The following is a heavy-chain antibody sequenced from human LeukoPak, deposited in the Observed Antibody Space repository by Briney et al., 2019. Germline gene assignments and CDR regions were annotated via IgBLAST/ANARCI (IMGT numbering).Heavy chain of an antibody. D-gene: IGHD3-3*01. CDR3: AREGGFYRPLDY. V-gene: IGHV4-39*07. CDR1: GGSIRSSDYV. Sequence: SDTLCLTCTVSGGSIRSSDYVWGWICQPPGKGLEWISGGLRYGRTNYNPSLTGRLTLSVDLYELHTSLKPASVTAADTAVYYCAREGGFYRPLDYLGQGALVTVSS. J-gene: IGHJ4*02. CDR2: GLRYGRT.